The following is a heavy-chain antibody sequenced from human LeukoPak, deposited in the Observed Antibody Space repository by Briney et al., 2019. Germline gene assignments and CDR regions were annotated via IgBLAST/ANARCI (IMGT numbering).Heavy chain of an antibody. V-gene: IGHV4-4*07. Sequence: SETLSLTCTVSGGSISSYYWSWIRQPAGKGLEWIGRIYTSGSTNYNPSPKSRVTMSVDTSKNQFSLKLSSVTAADTAVYYCARARTGVGSSSGRYYFDYWGQGTLVTVSS. CDR3: ARARTGVGSSSGRYYFDY. D-gene: IGHD6-6*01. J-gene: IGHJ4*02. CDR1: GGSISSYY. CDR2: IYTSGST.